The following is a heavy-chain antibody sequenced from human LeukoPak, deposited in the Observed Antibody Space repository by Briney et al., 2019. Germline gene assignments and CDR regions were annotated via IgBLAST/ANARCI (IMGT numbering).Heavy chain of an antibody. Sequence: GGSLRLSCAASGFTFSSYSMNWVRQAPGKGLEWVSSISSSSSYIYYADSVKGRFTISRDNAKNSLYLQMNSLRAEDTAVYYCARDGGQLRLFDYWGQGTLVTVSS. D-gene: IGHD3-16*01. CDR2: ISSSSSYI. J-gene: IGHJ4*02. CDR1: GFTFSSYS. V-gene: IGHV3-21*01. CDR3: ARDGGQLRLFDY.